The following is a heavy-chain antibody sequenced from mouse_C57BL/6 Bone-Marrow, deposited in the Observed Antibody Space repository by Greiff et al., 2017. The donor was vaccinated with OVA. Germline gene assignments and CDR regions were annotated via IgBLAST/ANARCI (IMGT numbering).Heavy chain of an antibody. CDR3: GIGGASMDY. Sequence: QVQLQQPGAELVKPGASVKVSCKASGYTFTSYWMNWVKQRPGQGLEWIGRIHPSDGDTNYNQKFKGKATLTVDKSSSTAYMQLSSLTSEDSAVYDSGIGGASMDYWGQGTSVTVSA. CDR2: IHPSDGDT. CDR1: GYTFTSYW. V-gene: IGHV1-74*01. J-gene: IGHJ4*01.